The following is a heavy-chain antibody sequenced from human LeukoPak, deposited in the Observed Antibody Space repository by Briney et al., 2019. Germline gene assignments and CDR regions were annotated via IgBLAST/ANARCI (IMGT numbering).Heavy chain of an antibody. Sequence: GGSLRLSCAASGFTFSSYGMHWVRQAPGKGLEWVAVISYDGSNKYYADSVKGRFTISRDNSKNTPYLQMNSLRAEDTAVYYCAKDHWWGAAAVYYGMDVWGQGTTVTVSS. CDR1: GFTFSSYG. V-gene: IGHV3-30*18. D-gene: IGHD6-13*01. J-gene: IGHJ6*02. CDR2: ISYDGSNK. CDR3: AKDHWWGAAAVYYGMDV.